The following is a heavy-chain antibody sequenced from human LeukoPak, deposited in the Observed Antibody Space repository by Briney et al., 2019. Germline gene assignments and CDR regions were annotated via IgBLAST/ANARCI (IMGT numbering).Heavy chain of an antibody. Sequence: ASVKVSCKASGYTFTGYYMHWVRQAPGQGLEWMGWINPNSGGTNYAQKFQGRVTMTRDTSISTAYMELSRLRSEDTAVYYCARAPGGYSSSWYGGYWGQGTLVTVSS. V-gene: IGHV1-2*02. CDR1: GYTFTGYY. J-gene: IGHJ4*02. CDR2: INPNSGGT. CDR3: ARAPGGYSSSWYGGY. D-gene: IGHD6-13*01.